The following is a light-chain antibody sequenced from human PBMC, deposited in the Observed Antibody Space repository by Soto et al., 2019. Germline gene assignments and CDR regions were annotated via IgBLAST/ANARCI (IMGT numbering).Light chain of an antibody. CDR3: CSYAGSSTFV. CDR1: SSDVGSYNL. CDR2: EVS. V-gene: IGLV2-23*02. Sequence: QSALTQPASVSGSHGQSSTITCTETSSDVGSYNLVSWYQQHPGKAPKLMIYEVSKRPSGVSNRFSGSKSGNTASLTISGLQAEDEADYYCCSYAGSSTFVFGTGTKVTVL. J-gene: IGLJ1*01.